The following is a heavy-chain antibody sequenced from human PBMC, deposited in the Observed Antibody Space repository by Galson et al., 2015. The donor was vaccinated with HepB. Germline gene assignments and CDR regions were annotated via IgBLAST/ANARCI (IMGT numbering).Heavy chain of an antibody. J-gene: IGHJ6*03. CDR3: ARKLGEYDFWSGTYYYYMDV. D-gene: IGHD3-3*01. CDR2: ISSSGSTI. V-gene: IGHV3-11*01. CDR1: GFTFSDYY. Sequence: SLRLSCAASGFTFSDYYMSWIRQAPGKGLEWVSYISSSGSTIYYADSVKGRFTISRDNAKNSLYLQMNSLRAEDTAVYYCARKLGEYDFWSGTYYYYMDVWGKGTTVTVSS.